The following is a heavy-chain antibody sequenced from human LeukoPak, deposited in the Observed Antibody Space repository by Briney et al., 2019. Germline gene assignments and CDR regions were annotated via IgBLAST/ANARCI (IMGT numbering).Heavy chain of an antibody. Sequence: PSETLSLTCTVSGGSIYNYYWGWIRQPPGKGLEWIGSIYYSGSTYYNPSLKSRVTISVDTSKNQFSLKLSSVTAADTAVYYCARSQGVIIDLFDYWGQGTLVTVSS. CDR1: GGSIYNYY. CDR3: ARSQGVIIDLFDY. V-gene: IGHV4-39*07. CDR2: IYYSGST. J-gene: IGHJ4*02. D-gene: IGHD3-3*01.